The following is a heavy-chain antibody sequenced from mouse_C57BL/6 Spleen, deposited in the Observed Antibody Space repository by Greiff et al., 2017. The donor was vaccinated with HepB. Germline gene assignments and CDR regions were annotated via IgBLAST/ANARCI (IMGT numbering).Heavy chain of an antibody. D-gene: IGHD2-5*01. V-gene: IGHV3-6*01. Sequence: EVQLVESGPGLVKPSQSLSLTCSVTGYSITSGYYWNWIRQFPGNKLEWMGYISYDGSNNYNPSLKNRISITRDTSKNQFFLKLNSVTTEDTATYYCARAYSKGFAYWGQGTLVTVSA. CDR1: GYSITSGYY. CDR3: ARAYSKGFAY. J-gene: IGHJ3*01. CDR2: ISYDGSN.